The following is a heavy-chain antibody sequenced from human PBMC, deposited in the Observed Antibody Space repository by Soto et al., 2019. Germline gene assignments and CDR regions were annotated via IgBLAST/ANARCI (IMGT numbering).Heavy chain of an antibody. CDR2: INHSGST. D-gene: IGHD6-6*01. CDR3: ARGGSYSSSYPPAEGYSMDV. Sequence: PSETLSLTCAVYGGSFSGYYWSWIRQPPGKGLEWIGEINHSGSTNYNPSLKSRVTISVDTSKNQFSLKLSSVTAADTAVYYCARGGSYSSSYPPAEGYSMDVWGKGTTVTVSS. J-gene: IGHJ6*03. V-gene: IGHV4-34*01. CDR1: GGSFSGYY.